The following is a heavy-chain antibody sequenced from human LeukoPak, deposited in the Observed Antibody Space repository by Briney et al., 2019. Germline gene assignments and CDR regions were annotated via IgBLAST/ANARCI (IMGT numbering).Heavy chain of an antibody. J-gene: IGHJ4*02. Sequence: GTSVKVSCKASGYTFTGYCTHWVRQAPGQGLEWMGWINPNHGDTNYAQKFQDRVSMARDTSISTAYMHLSRLRSADTAVYYCARSPHILTGENFDYWGQGTLLTVSS. D-gene: IGHD3-9*01. CDR1: GYTFTGYC. V-gene: IGHV1-2*02. CDR2: INPNHGDT. CDR3: ARSPHILTGENFDY.